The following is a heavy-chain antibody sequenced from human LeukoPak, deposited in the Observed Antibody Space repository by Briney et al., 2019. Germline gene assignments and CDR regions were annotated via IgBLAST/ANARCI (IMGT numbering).Heavy chain of an antibody. Sequence: PSETLSLTCTVSGGSISSYYWSWIRQPPGKGLEWIGDIYYSGSTNYNPSPKSRVTISVDTSKNQFSLGLSSVTAADTAVYYSARLASGSYGPLTPFDYWGQGTLVTVSS. CDR3: ARLASGSYGPLTPFDY. D-gene: IGHD1-26*01. CDR1: GGSISSYY. J-gene: IGHJ4*02. V-gene: IGHV4-59*08. CDR2: IYYSGST.